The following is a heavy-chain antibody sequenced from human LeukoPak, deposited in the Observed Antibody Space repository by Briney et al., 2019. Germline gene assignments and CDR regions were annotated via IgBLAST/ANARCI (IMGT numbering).Heavy chain of an antibody. CDR1: GFTFTNYG. CDR2: IRYDGSHN. CDR3: AKDKGGARIYFDS. J-gene: IGHJ4*02. Sequence: GGSLRLSCAVSGFTFTNYGMLSVRQAPGKGLEWVAFIRYDGSHNYYADSVKGRFTISRDISKNTLFLQMNSLRPEDTAVYYCAKDKGGARIYFDSWGQGTLVTVSS. V-gene: IGHV3-30*02. D-gene: IGHD1-26*01.